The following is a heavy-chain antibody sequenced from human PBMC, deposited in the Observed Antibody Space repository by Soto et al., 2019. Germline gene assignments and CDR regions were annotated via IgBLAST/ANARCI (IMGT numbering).Heavy chain of an antibody. D-gene: IGHD5-12*01. J-gene: IGHJ4*02. Sequence: LRLSCTASGFTFNTYNVNWVRQAPGRGLEWVSSISSSTTHILYADSVKGRFTISRDNGKNSLYLQMNSLRAEDTAVYYCARDLQMATIRGGDYWGQGTQVTVSS. CDR1: GFTFNTYN. CDR2: ISSSTTHI. V-gene: IGHV3-21*06. CDR3: ARDLQMATIRGGDY.